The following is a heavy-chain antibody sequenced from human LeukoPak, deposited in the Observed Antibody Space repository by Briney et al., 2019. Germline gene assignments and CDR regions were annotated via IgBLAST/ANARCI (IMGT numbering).Heavy chain of an antibody. Sequence: SETLSLTCTVSGGSISSSSYYWGWIRQPPEKGLEWIGSIYYSGSTYYNPSLKSRVTMSVDTSKNQFSLKLSSVTAADTAVYYCARSTTVTTPCDYWGQGTLVTVSS. V-gene: IGHV4-39*07. D-gene: IGHD4-17*01. CDR2: IYYSGST. J-gene: IGHJ4*02. CDR1: GGSISSSSYY. CDR3: ARSTTVTTPCDY.